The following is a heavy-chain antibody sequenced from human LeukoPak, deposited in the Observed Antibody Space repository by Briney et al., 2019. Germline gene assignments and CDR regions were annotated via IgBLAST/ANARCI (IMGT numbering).Heavy chain of an antibody. CDR1: GFTFSSYA. CDR2: ISGSGGST. J-gene: IGHJ4*02. D-gene: IGHD5-18*01. CDR3: ANNPGSYGQSY. V-gene: IGHV3-23*01. Sequence: GGSLRLSCAASGFTFSSYAMSWVRQAPGKGLEWVSAISGSGGSTYYADSVKGRFTISRDNSKNTLYLQMNSLRAEDTAVYYCANNPGSYGQSYWGQGTLVTVSS.